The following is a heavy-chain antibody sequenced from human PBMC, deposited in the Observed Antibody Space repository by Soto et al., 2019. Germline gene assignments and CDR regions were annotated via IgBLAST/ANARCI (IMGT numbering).Heavy chain of an antibody. J-gene: IGHJ4*02. CDR2: IIPILGIA. Sequence: GASVKVSCKASGGTFSSYTISWVRQAPGQGLEWMGRIIPILGIANYAQKFQGRVTITADKSTSTAYMELSSLRSEDTAVYYCAYCSGGSCYDFDYWGQGTLVTVSS. D-gene: IGHD2-15*01. CDR3: AYCSGGSCYDFDY. V-gene: IGHV1-69*02. CDR1: GGTFSSYT.